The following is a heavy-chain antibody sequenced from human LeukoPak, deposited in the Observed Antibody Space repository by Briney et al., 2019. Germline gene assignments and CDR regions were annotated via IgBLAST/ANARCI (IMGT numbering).Heavy chain of an antibody. D-gene: IGHD2-2*01. CDR3: ARGPGDIVVVPAEGDYYYGMDV. V-gene: IGHV4-34*01. CDR2: INHSGST. CDR1: GGSFSGYY. Sequence: PSETLSLTCAVYGGSFSGYYWSWIRQPPGKGLEWIGEINHSGSTNYNPSLKSRVTISVDTSKNQFSLKLSSVTAADTAVYYCARGPGDIVVVPAEGDYYYGMDVWGQGTTVTVSS. J-gene: IGHJ6*02.